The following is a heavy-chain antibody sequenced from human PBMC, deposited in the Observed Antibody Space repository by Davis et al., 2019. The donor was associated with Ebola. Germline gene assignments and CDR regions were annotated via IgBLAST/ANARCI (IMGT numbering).Heavy chain of an antibody. CDR3: VRRSNLSFDY. CDR2: INHTGST. Sequence: MPSETLSLTCAVYGGSFNYYYWTWIRQTPGKGLKWIGEINHTGSTNYNPSLKSRVTISVDTSKNQFSLKLSSVTAADTAVYYCVRRSNLSFDYWGQGTLVTASS. D-gene: IGHD2-2*01. CDR1: GGSFNYYY. J-gene: IGHJ4*02. V-gene: IGHV4-34*01.